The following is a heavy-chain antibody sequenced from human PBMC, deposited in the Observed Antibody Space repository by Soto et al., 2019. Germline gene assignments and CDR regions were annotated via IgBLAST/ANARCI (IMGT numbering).Heavy chain of an antibody. CDR1: GYTFNNYG. V-gene: IGHV1-18*01. D-gene: IGHD6-25*01. CDR3: ARDHGPGSERRWFGY. CDR2: ISAYNGNT. Sequence: QVQLVQSGAEMKKPGASVKVSCKASGYTFNNYGISWVRQAPGQGLEWMGWISAYNGNTKYTQKFQGRVTMTTDTSTSTAYMDLRSLRSDDTAVYYCARDHGPGSERRWFGYWGQGTLLTVSS. J-gene: IGHJ4*02.